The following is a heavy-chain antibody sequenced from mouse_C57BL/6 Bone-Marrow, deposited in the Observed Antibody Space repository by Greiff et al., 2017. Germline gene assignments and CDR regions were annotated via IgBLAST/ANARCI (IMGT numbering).Heavy chain of an antibody. V-gene: IGHV1-64*01. D-gene: IGHD1-1*01. Sequence: QVQLQQPGAELVKPGASVKLSCKASGYTFTSYWMHWVKQRPGQGLEWIGMIHPNSGSTNYNEKFKSKATLTVDKSSSTAYMQLSSLTSEDSAVYYCASLIIEYYGSSAFAYWGQGTLVTVSA. CDR3: ASLIIEYYGSSAFAY. CDR2: IHPNSGST. CDR1: GYTFTSYW. J-gene: IGHJ3*01.